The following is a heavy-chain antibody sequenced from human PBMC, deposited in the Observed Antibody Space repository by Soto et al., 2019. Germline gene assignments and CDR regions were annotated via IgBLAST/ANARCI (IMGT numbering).Heavy chain of an antibody. CDR3: ARGSCSGGSCYSY. J-gene: IGHJ4*02. Sequence: QVQLQESGPGLVKPSETLSLTCTVSGGSIRSYYWSWIRQPPGKGLEWIGYIYYSGSTNYNPSLKSRVTISVDTSKNQFSLKLSSVTAADTAVYYCARGSCSGGSCYSYWGQGTLVTVSS. CDR2: IYYSGST. V-gene: IGHV4-59*01. D-gene: IGHD2-15*01. CDR1: GGSIRSYY.